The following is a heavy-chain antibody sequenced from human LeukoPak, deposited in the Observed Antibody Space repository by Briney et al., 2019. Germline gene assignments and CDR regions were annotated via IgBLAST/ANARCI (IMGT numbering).Heavy chain of an antibody. J-gene: IGHJ5*02. V-gene: IGHV3-30*03. CDR2: ISYDGSNK. Sequence: EPGGSLRLSCAASGFTFSSYGMHWVRQAPGKGLEWVAVISYDGSNKYYADSVKGRFTISRDNSKNTLYLQMNSLRAEDTAVYYCASRTRWFDPWGQGTLVAVSS. D-gene: IGHD3-3*01. CDR3: ASRTRWFDP. CDR1: GFTFSSYG.